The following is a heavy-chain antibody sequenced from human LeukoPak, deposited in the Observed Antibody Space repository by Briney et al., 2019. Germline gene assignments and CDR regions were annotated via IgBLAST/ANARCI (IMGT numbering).Heavy chain of an antibody. D-gene: IGHD6-13*01. J-gene: IGHJ4*02. CDR3: AKGYSSSWYLFDY. CDR1: GFTLSSYA. Sequence: GGSLRLSCSASGFTLSSYAMSWVRQAPGKGLEWVSAISGSGGSTYYADSVKGRFTISRDNSKNTLYLQMNSLRAEDTAVYYCAKGYSSSWYLFDYWGQGTLVTVSS. CDR2: ISGSGGST. V-gene: IGHV3-23*01.